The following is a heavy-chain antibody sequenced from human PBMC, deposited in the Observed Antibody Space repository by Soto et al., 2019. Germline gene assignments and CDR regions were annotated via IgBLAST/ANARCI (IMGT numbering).Heavy chain of an antibody. D-gene: IGHD6-19*01. V-gene: IGHV3-30*03. CDR3: ARDIAVAGSVLFWVQYYFDY. CDR2: ISYDGSNK. CDR1: GFTFSSYG. J-gene: IGHJ4*02. Sequence: QVQLVESGGGVVQPGRSLRLSCAASGFTFSSYGMHWVRQAPGKGLEWVAVISYDGSNKYYADSVKGRFTISRDNSKNTLYLQMNSLRAEDTAVYYCARDIAVAGSVLFWVQYYFDYWGQGTLVTVSS.